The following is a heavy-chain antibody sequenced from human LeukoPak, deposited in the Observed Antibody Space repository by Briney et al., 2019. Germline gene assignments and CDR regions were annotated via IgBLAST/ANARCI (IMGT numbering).Heavy chain of an antibody. J-gene: IGHJ4*02. CDR3: AKLLSQGGSSGHFDY. D-gene: IGHD3-22*01. CDR2: ISGSGGTT. V-gene: IGHV3-23*01. Sequence: ESGGSLRLSCAASGFTFSSYAMSWVRQAPGKGLEWVSAISGSGGTTYYADSVKGRFTISRDNSKDTLYLQMNSLRVEDTAVYYCAKLLSQGGSSGHFDYWGQGTLVTVSS. CDR1: GFTFSSYA.